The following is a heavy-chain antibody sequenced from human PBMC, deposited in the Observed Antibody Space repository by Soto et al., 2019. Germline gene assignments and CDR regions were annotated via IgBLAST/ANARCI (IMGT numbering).Heavy chain of an antibody. CDR2: ISAYNGNT. Sequence: VQLVQSGAEVKKPGASVKVSCKASGYTFTSYGISWVRQAPGQGLEWMGWISAYNGNTNYAQKLQGRVTMTTDTSTSTAYMELRSLRSNDTAVYCWARDPKITGTMPNDYWGQGTLVTVSS. D-gene: IGHD1-7*01. CDR3: ARDPKITGTMPNDY. J-gene: IGHJ4*02. CDR1: GYTFTSYG. V-gene: IGHV1-18*01.